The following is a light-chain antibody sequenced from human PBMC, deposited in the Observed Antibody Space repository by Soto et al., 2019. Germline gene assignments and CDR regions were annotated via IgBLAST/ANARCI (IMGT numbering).Light chain of an antibody. J-gene: IGLJ3*02. Sequence: QPVLTQPPSVSGAPGQRVTISCTGSSSNIGAGYDVHWYQQLPGTAPKLLVSGDTNRPSGVPDRFSGSKSGTSASLAITGLRAEDEADYYCPSFDSSLSGWVFGGGTKLTVL. V-gene: IGLV1-40*01. CDR3: PSFDSSLSGWV. CDR1: SSNIGAGYD. CDR2: GDT.